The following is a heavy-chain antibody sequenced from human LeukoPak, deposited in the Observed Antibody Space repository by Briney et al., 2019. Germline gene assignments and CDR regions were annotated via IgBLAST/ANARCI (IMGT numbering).Heavy chain of an antibody. J-gene: IGHJ6*02. Sequence: GGSLRLSCAASGFTFSSYWMHWVRQAPGKGLEWVANIKQDGSEKYYVDSVKGRFTISRDNAKNSLYLQMNSLRAEDTAVYYCARGAQFLEWLLPLYYYYYGMDVWGQGTTVTVSS. CDR3: ARGAQFLEWLLPLYYYYYGMDV. CDR2: IKQDGSEK. D-gene: IGHD3-3*01. CDR1: GFTFSSYW. V-gene: IGHV3-7*01.